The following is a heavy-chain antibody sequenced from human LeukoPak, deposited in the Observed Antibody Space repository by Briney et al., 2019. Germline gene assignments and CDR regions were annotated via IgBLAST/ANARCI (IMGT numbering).Heavy chain of an antibody. J-gene: IGHJ4*02. CDR2: ISGSGGST. V-gene: IGHV3-23*01. CDR1: GFTFSSYG. D-gene: IGHD3-22*01. CDR3: ARDSDYDSSGYFDY. Sequence: GGSLRLSCAASGFTFSSYGMSWVRQAPGKGLEWVSAISGSGGSTYYADSVKGRFTISRDNSKNTLYVQMNSLRGEDTAVYYCARDSDYDSSGYFDYWGQGTLVTVSS.